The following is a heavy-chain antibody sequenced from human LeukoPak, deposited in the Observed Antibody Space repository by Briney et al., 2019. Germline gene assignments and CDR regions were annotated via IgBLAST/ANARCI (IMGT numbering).Heavy chain of an antibody. CDR3: ARVSGKLERQSDLDY. CDR1: GFTFASYS. V-gene: IGHV3-21*01. CDR2: ISGDSTYI. J-gene: IGHJ4*02. Sequence: GGSLRLSCAASGFTFASYSMNWVRQAPGKGLEWVSSISGDSTYIYNAGSVKGRFTISRDNAQASLYLQMISLRADDTAVYYCARVSGKLERQSDLDYWGQGTLVIVSS. D-gene: IGHD1-1*01.